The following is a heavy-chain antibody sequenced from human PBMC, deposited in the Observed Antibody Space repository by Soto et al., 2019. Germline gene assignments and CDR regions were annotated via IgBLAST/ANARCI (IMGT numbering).Heavy chain of an antibody. J-gene: IGHJ6*02. V-gene: IGHV3-30*01. D-gene: IGHD3-10*01. CDR2: ISDDGYEK. CDR3: ARALSYGFDDYYYGMDV. CDR1: GFTFSNDA. Sequence: PGGSLRLSCVASGFTFSNDAIHWVRQAPGKGLQWVAVISDDGYEKFYADSVKGRFTISRDNSRNTLYLQMNSLRADDTAVYYCARALSYGFDDYYYGMDVWGQGTTVTVSS.